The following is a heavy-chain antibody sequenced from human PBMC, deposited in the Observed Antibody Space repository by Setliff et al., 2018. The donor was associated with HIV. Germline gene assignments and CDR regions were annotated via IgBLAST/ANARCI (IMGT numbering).Heavy chain of an antibody. D-gene: IGHD3-10*01. J-gene: IGHJ4*02. CDR3: ARGSLRFGALFPDY. Sequence: GGSLRLSCTVSGFKFDDYWMHWIRRSPGKGPVWVSRINGDGSSPGYADSVKGRFTVSRDNLRNTLYLQMNSLRGDDTAIYYCARGSLRFGALFPDYWGRGTLVTVSS. V-gene: IGHV3-74*01. CDR1: GFKFDDYW. CDR2: INGDGSSP.